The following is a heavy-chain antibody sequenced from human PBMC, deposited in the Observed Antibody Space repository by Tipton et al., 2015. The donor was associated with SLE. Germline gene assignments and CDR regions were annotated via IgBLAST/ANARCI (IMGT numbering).Heavy chain of an antibody. J-gene: IGHJ4*02. D-gene: IGHD2-2*02. CDR1: GGSFSDYY. CDR3: ACARYGSIAGCYMVVR. CDR2: IDHRGST. Sequence: LRLSCAVSGGSFSDYYWSWIRQPPAKGLGWVGEIDHRGSTNYNPTLKSRVTISVDTSKNQFSLRLNSVTAADAAVYYCACARYGSIAGCYMVVRGGQRTLVVVSA. V-gene: IGHV4-34*01.